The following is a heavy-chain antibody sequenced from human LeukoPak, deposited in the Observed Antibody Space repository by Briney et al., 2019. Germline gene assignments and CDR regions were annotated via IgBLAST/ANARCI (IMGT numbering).Heavy chain of an antibody. Sequence: TGGSLRLSCAASGFTFSDSYMTWIRQAPGKGLELLSYISGSASDVNYIDSVRGRFTISRDNTKNSLYLHMNSLTVEDTAVYYCSRDPRNNDYWGQGTLVTVSS. V-gene: IGHV3-11*01. J-gene: IGHJ4*02. CDR1: GFTFSDSY. CDR2: ISGSASDV. CDR3: SRDPRNNDY.